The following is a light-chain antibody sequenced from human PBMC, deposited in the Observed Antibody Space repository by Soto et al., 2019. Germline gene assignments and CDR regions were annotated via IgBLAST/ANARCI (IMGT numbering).Light chain of an antibody. CDR1: QSFSSN. CDR3: HQYNDWPFT. CDR2: GAS. Sequence: EIVMTQSPATLSVCPGERATLSGRASQSFSSNLAWYQQKPGQAPRLLIYGASTRATGIPARFSGSGSATEFTLTISSLQSEDSALYYCHQYNDWPFTFGQGTRLEIK. V-gene: IGKV3-15*01. J-gene: IGKJ5*01.